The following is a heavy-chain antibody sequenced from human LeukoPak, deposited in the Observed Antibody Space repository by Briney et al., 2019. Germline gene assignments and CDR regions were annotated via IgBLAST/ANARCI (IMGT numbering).Heavy chain of an antibody. V-gene: IGHV3-74*01. CDR2: INSDGSST. J-gene: IGHJ4*02. CDR3: ARSSTSGYYDFWSGYYTSHPDY. CDR1: GFTFSSYW. D-gene: IGHD3-3*01. Sequence: GGSLRLSCAASGFTFSSYWMHWVRQAPGKGLVWVSRINSDGSSTSYADSVKGRFTISIYNAKKPLYLQMNSLRAEDTAVYYCARSSTSGYYDFWSGYYTSHPDYWGQGTLVTVSS.